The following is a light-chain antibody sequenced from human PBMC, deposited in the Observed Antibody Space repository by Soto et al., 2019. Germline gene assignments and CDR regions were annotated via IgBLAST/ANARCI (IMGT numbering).Light chain of an antibody. V-gene: IGKV1-5*01. CDR1: QRIGSW. Sequence: GESLSINCRGSQRIGSWVAWYQQKPGKDPKLLIYDASSVESGVPSRFSVIGCGTQLTLTISSLFPEDDPVCHCRKFTALLLWT. CDR2: DAS. CDR3: RKFTALLLWT. J-gene: IGKJ1*01.